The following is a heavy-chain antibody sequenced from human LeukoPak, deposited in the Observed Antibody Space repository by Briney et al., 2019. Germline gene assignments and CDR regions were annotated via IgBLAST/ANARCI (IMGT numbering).Heavy chain of an antibody. D-gene: IGHD3-10*01. J-gene: IGHJ4*02. CDR2: IIPILGIA. CDR3: ARALDYYGSGEGY. Sequence: SVKVSCKASGGTFSSYAISWVRQAPGQGLEWMGRIIPILGIANYAQKFQGRVTITADKSTSTAYMELSSLRSEDTAVYYCARALDYYGSGEGYWGQGTLVTVSS. CDR1: GGTFSSYA. V-gene: IGHV1-69*04.